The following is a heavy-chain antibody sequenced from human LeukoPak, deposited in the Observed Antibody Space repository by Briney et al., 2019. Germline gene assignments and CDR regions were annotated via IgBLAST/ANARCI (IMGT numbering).Heavy chain of an antibody. Sequence: GGSLKLSCAASGFTFSGSVMHWVRQAAGKGLEWVGRIRSKRSNYATAYAASVKGGFTISRDDSKNTVYLHMDSLKTEDTALYYCSRLEDTSPIEVALDIWGQGTVVTVSS. CDR1: GFTFSGSV. CDR3: SRLEDTSPIEVALDI. J-gene: IGHJ3*02. D-gene: IGHD2-2*01. CDR2: IRSKRSNYAT. V-gene: IGHV3-73*01.